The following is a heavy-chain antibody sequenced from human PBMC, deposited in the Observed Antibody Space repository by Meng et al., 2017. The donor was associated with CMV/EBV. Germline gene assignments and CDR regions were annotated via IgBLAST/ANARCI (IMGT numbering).Heavy chain of an antibody. J-gene: IGHJ3*02. Sequence: SETLSLTCTVSGGSISSGDYYWSWIRQPPGKGLEWIGYIYYSGSTYYNPSLKSRVTISVDTSKNQFSLKLSSVTAADTAVYYCARLRKIVVVPAVPAAFDIWGQGTMVTVS. CDR1: GGSISSGDYY. V-gene: IGHV4-30-4*08. CDR3: ARLRKIVVVPAVPAAFDI. D-gene: IGHD2-2*01. CDR2: IYYSGST.